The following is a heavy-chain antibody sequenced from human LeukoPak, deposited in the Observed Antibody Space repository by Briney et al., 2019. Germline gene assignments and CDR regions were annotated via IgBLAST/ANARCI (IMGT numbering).Heavy chain of an antibody. Sequence: GGSLRLSCGVSGFTFRTYGMHWVRQAPGKGLEWVSYISSSSSTIYYADSVKGRFTISRDNAKNSLYLQMNSLRAEDTAVYYCARDGIKRVVVTAIPWYWGQGTLVTVSS. J-gene: IGHJ4*02. CDR2: ISSSSSTI. D-gene: IGHD2-21*02. V-gene: IGHV3-48*04. CDR3: ARDGIKRVVVTAIPWY. CDR1: GFTFRTYG.